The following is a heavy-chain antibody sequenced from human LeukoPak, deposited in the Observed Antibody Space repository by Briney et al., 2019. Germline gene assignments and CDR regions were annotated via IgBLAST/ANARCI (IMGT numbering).Heavy chain of an antibody. J-gene: IGHJ4*02. Sequence: SETLSLTCTVSGGSISSRSYYWGWIRQPPGKGLEWIGKISDSGSTYYSPSLRSRVTISIDMSKNQFSLKLSSVTAADTAVYYCARSSRLATIAIFDYWGQGTLVTVSS. D-gene: IGHD5-12*01. CDR1: GGSISSRSYY. CDR2: ISDSGST. CDR3: ARSSRLATIAIFDY. V-gene: IGHV4-39*01.